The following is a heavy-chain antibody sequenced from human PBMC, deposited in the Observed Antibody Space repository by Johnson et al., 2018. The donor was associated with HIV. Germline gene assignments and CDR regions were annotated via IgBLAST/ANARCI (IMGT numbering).Heavy chain of an antibody. CDR1: GFTFSSYG. CDR2: ISYDGSNK. CDR3: ARGGGWKGSFDI. D-gene: IGHD1-1*01. J-gene: IGHJ3*02. Sequence: RLVESGGGVVQPGRSLRLSCAASGFTFSSYGMHWVRQAPGKGLEWVAVISYDGSNKYYADPVQGRFTISRDSAKNSLYLQMNSLRDEDTAVYFCARGGGWKGSFDIWGQGTMVTVSS. V-gene: IGHV3-30*03.